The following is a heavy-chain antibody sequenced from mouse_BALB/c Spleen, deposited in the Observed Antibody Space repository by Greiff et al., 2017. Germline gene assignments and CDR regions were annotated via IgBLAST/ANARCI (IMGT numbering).Heavy chain of an antibody. V-gene: IGHV1S22*01. CDR1: GYTFTSYW. D-gene: IGHD2-10*01. J-gene: IGHJ2*01. CDR3: TPTPFDY. Sequence: LQHPGSELVRPGASVKLSCKASGYTFTSYWMHWVKQRPGQGLEWIGNIYPGSGSTNYDEKFKSKATLTVDTSSSTAYMQLSSLTSEDSAVYYCTPTPFDYWGQGTTLTVSS. CDR2: IYPGSGST.